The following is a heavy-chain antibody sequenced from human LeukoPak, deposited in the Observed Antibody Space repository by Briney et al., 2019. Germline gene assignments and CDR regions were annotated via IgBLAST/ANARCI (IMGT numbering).Heavy chain of an antibody. CDR3: ARASDSSGYYAPQHYFGY. CDR1: GYTFTSYY. J-gene: IGHJ4*02. V-gene: IGHV1-46*03. D-gene: IGHD3-22*01. CDR2: INPSGGST. Sequence: ASVKVSCKASGYTFTSYYMHWVRQAPGQGLEWMGIINPSGGSTSYAQKFQGRVTMTRDTSTSTVYMEPSSLRSEDTAVYYCARASDSSGYYAPQHYFGYWGQGTLVTVSS.